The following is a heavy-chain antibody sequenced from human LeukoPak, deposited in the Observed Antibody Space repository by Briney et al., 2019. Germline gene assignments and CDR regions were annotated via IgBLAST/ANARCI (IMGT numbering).Heavy chain of an antibody. CDR2: INPNSGGT. CDR1: GYTFTSYY. V-gene: IGHV1-2*02. CDR3: ARDESRIAALTLFDY. Sequence: ASVKVSCKASGYTFTSYYMHWVRQAPGQGLEWMGWINPNSGGTNYAQKFQGRVTMTRDTSISTAYMELSRLRSDDTAVYYCARDESRIAALTLFDYWGQGTLVTVSS. J-gene: IGHJ4*02. D-gene: IGHD6-6*01.